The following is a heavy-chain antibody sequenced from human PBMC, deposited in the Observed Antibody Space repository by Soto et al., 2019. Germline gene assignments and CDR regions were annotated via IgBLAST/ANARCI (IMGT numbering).Heavy chain of an antibody. Sequence: GGSLRLSCAASGFTFSSYWMSWVRQAPGKGLEWVANIKQDGSEKYYVDSVKGRFTISRDNAKNSLYLQMNSLRAEDTAVYYCALVRGAYYYYMDVWGKGTTVTVSS. D-gene: IGHD3-10*01. CDR2: IKQDGSEK. V-gene: IGHV3-7*01. CDR1: GFTFSSYW. J-gene: IGHJ6*03. CDR3: ALVRGAYYYYMDV.